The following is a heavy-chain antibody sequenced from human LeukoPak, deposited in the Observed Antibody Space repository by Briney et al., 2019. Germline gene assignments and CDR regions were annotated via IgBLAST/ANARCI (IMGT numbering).Heavy chain of an antibody. CDR2: ISSSSSTI. J-gene: IGHJ4*02. CDR1: GFTFSSYS. V-gene: IGHV3-48*02. CDR3: ARDRSGIAVAGTRFDY. D-gene: IGHD6-19*01. Sequence: PGGSLRLSCAASGFTFSSYSMNWVRQAPGKGLEWVSYISSSSSTIYYADSVKGRFTISRDNAKNSLYLQMNSLRDEDTAVYYCARDRSGIAVAGTRFDYWSRGTLVTVSS.